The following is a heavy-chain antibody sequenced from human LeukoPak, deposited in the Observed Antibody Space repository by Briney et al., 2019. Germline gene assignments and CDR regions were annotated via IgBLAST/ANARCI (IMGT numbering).Heavy chain of an antibody. Sequence: GGSLRLSCAASGFTFSSYSMNWVRQAPGKGLEWVSSISSSSYIYYADSVKGRFTTSRDNAKNSLYLQMNSLRAEDTAVYYCARSVWPHWGQGTLVTVSS. CDR1: GFTFSSYS. D-gene: IGHD2-8*01. CDR2: ISSSSYI. J-gene: IGHJ4*02. V-gene: IGHV3-21*01. CDR3: ARSVWPH.